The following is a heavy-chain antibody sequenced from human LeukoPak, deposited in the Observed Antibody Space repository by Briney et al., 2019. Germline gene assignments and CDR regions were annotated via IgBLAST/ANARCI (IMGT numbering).Heavy chain of an antibody. CDR3: AKSQEDDSSGYYYSNFDY. V-gene: IGHV3-23*01. D-gene: IGHD3-22*01. CDR2: ISGSGGST. CDR1: GFTFSTYP. Sequence: GGSLRLSCAASGFTFSTYPMSWFRQAPGKGLEWVSAISGSGGSTSYADSVRGRFTISRDNSKNTLYLQMNSLRVEDAAVYYCAKSQEDDSSGYYYSNFDYWGQGTLVTVSS. J-gene: IGHJ4*02.